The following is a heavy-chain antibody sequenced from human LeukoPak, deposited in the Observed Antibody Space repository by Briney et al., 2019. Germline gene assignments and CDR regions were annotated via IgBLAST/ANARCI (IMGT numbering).Heavy chain of an antibody. CDR2: ISAYNGNT. J-gene: IGHJ4*02. D-gene: IGHD4-23*01. CDR3: ARGYGGNEEGDY. Sequence: ASVKVSCKASGYTFTGYYMHWVRQAPGQGLEWMGWISAYNGNTNYAQKLQGRVTMTTDTSTSTAYMELRSLRSDDTAVYYCARGYGGNEEGDYWGQGTLVTVSS. V-gene: IGHV1-18*04. CDR1: GYTFTGYY.